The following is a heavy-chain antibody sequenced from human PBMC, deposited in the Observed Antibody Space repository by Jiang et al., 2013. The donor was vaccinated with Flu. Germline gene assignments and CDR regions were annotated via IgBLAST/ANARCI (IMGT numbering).Heavy chain of an antibody. V-gene: IGHV4-4*02. J-gene: IGHJ6*02. Sequence: GGSISSSNWWSWVRQPQGRGWSGLGKSIIWEHQLXPSLKSRVTISVDKSKNQXSLKLSSVTAADTAVYYCASTRYSHGYVGVDVWGQGTTVTVSS. CDR2: SIIWEH. CDR3: ASTRYSHGYVGVDV. D-gene: IGHD5-18*01. CDR1: GGSISSSNW.